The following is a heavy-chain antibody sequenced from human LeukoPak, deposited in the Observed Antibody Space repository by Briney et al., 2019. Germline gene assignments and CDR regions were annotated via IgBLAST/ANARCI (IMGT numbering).Heavy chain of an antibody. V-gene: IGHV3-23*01. J-gene: IGHJ4*02. Sequence: PGRSLRLSCAASGFTFSSYAMSWVRQAPGKGLEWVSAISGSGGSTYYADSVKGRFTISRDNSKNTLYLQMNSLRAEDTAVYYCAKRAEVGYCSSTSCYGEYYFDYWGQGTLVTVSS. D-gene: IGHD2-2*01. CDR3: AKRAEVGYCSSTSCYGEYYFDY. CDR1: GFTFSSYA. CDR2: ISGSGGST.